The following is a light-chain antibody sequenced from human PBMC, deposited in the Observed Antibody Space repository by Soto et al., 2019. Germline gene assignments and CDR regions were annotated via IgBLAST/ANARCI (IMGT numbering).Light chain of an antibody. CDR3: QQSYSTPYT. V-gene: IGKV1-39*01. CDR2: ATS. J-gene: IGKJ5*01. CDR1: QSIGNF. Sequence: DMQLTQSPSSLSASVGDRVTITCRARQSIGNFLHWYQQQPGKAPRLLIYATSSLQSGVPSRFSGSGSGTDFTLTISSLQPEDFATYYCQQSYSTPYTFGQGTRLEIK.